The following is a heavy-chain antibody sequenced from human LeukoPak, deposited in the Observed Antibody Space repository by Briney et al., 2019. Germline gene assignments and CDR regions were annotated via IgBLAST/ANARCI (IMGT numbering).Heavy chain of an antibody. Sequence: GGSLRLSCAASGFTFSSYAMSWVRQAPGKGLEWVSAISGSGGSTYYADSVKGRFTISRDNSKSTLYLQMNSLRAEDTAVYYCAKDYYFGDYGGFDYWGQGTLVTVSS. J-gene: IGHJ4*02. D-gene: IGHD4-17*01. CDR1: GFTFSSYA. CDR3: AKDYYFGDYGGFDY. V-gene: IGHV3-23*01. CDR2: ISGSGGST.